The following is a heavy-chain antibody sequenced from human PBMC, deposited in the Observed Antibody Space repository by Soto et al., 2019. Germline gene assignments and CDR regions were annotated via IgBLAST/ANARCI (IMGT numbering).Heavy chain of an antibody. D-gene: IGHD6-13*01. CDR3: ARALRIAAAGNSGFDY. Sequence: SETLSLTCAVYGGSFSGYYWSWIRQPPGKGLEWIGEINHSGSTNYNPSFKSRVTISVDTSKNQFSLKLSSVTAADTAVYYCARALRIAAAGNSGFDYWGQGTLVTVSS. CDR2: INHSGST. CDR1: GGSFSGYY. J-gene: IGHJ4*02. V-gene: IGHV4-34*01.